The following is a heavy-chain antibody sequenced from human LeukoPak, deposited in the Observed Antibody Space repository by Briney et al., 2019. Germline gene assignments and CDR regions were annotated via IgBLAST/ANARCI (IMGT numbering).Heavy chain of an antibody. CDR3: ARGKQGGGAPITAFDY. CDR2: INPSGGST. V-gene: IGHV1-46*01. J-gene: IGHJ4*02. CDR1: GYTFTSYY. Sequence: GASVKVSCKASGYTFTSYYMHWVRQAPGQGLEWMGIINPSGGSTSYAQKFQGRVTMTRDTSTSTVYMELSSLRSEDTAVYYCARGKQGGGAPITAFDYWGQGTLVTVSS. D-gene: IGHD3-16*01.